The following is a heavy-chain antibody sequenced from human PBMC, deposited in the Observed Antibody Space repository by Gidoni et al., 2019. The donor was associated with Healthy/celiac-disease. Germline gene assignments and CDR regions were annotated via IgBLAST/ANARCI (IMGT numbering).Heavy chain of an antibody. CDR3: ARGGGTAWFGEGRWFDP. D-gene: IGHD3-10*01. J-gene: IGHJ5*02. V-gene: IGHV4-34*01. CDR2: INHSGST. Sequence: QVQLQQWGAGLLKPSETLSLTCAVYGGSLSGYYWSWIRQPPGKGLEWIVEINHSGSTNYNPSLKSRVTISVDTSKNQFSLKLSSVTAADTAVYYCARGGGTAWFGEGRWFDPWGQGTLVTVSS. CDR1: GGSLSGYY.